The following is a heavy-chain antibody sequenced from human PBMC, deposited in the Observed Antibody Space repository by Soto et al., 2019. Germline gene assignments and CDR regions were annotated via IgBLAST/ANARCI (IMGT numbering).Heavy chain of an antibody. CDR1: AFTFSGYG. V-gene: IGHV3-30*18. J-gene: IGHJ4*02. D-gene: IGHD2-2*02. Sequence: PWGSLRLSCAASAFTFSGYGMHWVRQAPGKELEWVAVISYNRNNKYYADSVKGRFASARDNSKNTLYLQMNSLRAEDTAVYYCANSTGGAEYQLLYPVFDYWGQGTLVTGSS. CDR3: ANSTGGAEYQLLYPVFDY. CDR2: ISYNRNNK.